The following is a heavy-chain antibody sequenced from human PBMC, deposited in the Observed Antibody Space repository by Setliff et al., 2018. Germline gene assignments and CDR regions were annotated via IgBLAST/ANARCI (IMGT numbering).Heavy chain of an antibody. V-gene: IGHV3-49*04. CDR3: TRDWGAGGVATKYSSSWSYY. Sequence: GGSLRLSCTASGFTFGDYAMSWVRQAPGKGLEWVGFIRSKAYGGTTEYAASVKGRFTISRDDSKSLAYLQMNGLKTEDTAVYYCTRDWGAGGVATKYSSSWSYYWGQGTLVTVSS. D-gene: IGHD6-13*01. CDR2: IRSKAYGGTT. CDR1: GFTFGDYA. J-gene: IGHJ4*02.